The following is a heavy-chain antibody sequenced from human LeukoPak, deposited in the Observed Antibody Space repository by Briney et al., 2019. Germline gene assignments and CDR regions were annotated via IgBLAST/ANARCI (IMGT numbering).Heavy chain of an antibody. Sequence: SETLSLTCAVSGGSISSGGYSWSWIRQPPGEGLEWIGYIYHSGSTYYNPSLKSRVTISVDRSKNQFSLKLSSVTAADTAVYYCARGVYSSSWYPDYWGQGTLVTVSS. V-gene: IGHV4-30-2*01. J-gene: IGHJ4*02. CDR2: IYHSGST. D-gene: IGHD6-13*01. CDR3: ARGVYSSSWYPDY. CDR1: GGSISSGGYS.